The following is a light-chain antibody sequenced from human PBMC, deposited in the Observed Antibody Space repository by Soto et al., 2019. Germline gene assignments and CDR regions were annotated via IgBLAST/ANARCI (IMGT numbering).Light chain of an antibody. CDR3: QHYQTLPLT. Sequence: DLQLTQSPSSLSAPVGDRVTITCQASQDITNYLNWYQQKPGRAPRLLIYDASNLETGGPSRFNGSGSGTDFTFTITSLQPGDIATYYCQHYQTLPLTFGGGTKVDIK. CDR1: QDITNY. V-gene: IGKV1-33*01. J-gene: IGKJ4*01. CDR2: DAS.